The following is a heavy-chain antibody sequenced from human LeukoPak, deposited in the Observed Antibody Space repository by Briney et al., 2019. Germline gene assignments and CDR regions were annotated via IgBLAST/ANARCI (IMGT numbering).Heavy chain of an antibody. CDR3: ARGGVGCSSSTSCYDNWFDP. CDR1: GYTFTSYA. V-gene: IGHV1-8*02. CDR2: MNPNSGNT. Sequence: ASVKVSCKASGYTFTSYAMNWVRQAPGQGLEWMGWMNPNSGNTGYAQKFQGRVTMTRNTSISTAYMELSSLRSEDTAVYYCARGGVGCSSSTSCYDNWFDPWGQGTLVTVSS. D-gene: IGHD2-2*01. J-gene: IGHJ5*02.